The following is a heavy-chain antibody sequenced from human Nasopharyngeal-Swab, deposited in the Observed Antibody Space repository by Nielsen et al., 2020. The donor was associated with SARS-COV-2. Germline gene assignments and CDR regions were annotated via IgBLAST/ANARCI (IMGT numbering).Heavy chain of an antibody. V-gene: IGHV1-69*01. CDR2: IIPIFGTA. Sequence: WVRQAPGQGLEWMGGIIPIFGTANYAQKFQGRVTITADESTSTAYMELSSLRSEDTAVHYCARDRVPLYSGSYSLYYYYMDVRGKGTTVTVSS. D-gene: IGHD1-26*01. CDR3: ARDRVPLYSGSYSLYYYYMDV. J-gene: IGHJ6*03.